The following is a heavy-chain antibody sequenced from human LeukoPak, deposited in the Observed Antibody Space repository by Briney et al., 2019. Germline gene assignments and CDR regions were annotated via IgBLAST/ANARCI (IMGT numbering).Heavy chain of an antibody. D-gene: IGHD3-22*01. CDR1: GGSISSSNW. CDR2: IYHSGST. V-gene: IGHV4-4*02. Sequence: PSETLSLTCAVSGGSISSSNWWSWVRPPPGKGLEWIGEIYHSGSTNYKPSLKGRVTISVDKSKNQFSLKLSSVTAADTAVYYCARRRYYDTSGYYGFDYWGQGTLVTVSS. J-gene: IGHJ4*02. CDR3: ARRRYYDTSGYYGFDY.